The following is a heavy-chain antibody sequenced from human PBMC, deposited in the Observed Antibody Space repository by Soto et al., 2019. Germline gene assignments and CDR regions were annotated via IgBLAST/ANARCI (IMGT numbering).Heavy chain of an antibody. D-gene: IGHD3-16*01. CDR3: ARESMGGRPDY. J-gene: IGHJ4*02. CDR2: IIPIFGTA. V-gene: IGHV1-69*06. CDR1: GGTFSSYA. Sequence: AASVKVSCKASGGTFSSYAISLGRQAPGQGLEWMGGIIPIFGTANYAQKFQGRVTITADKSTSTAYMELSSLRSEDTAVYYCARESMGGRPDYWGQGTLVTVSS.